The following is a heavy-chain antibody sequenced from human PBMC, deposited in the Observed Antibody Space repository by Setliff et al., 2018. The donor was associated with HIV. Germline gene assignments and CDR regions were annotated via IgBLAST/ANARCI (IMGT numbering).Heavy chain of an antibody. Sequence: GGSLRLSCAASGLTFSRSAMHWVRQAPGKGLEWVAVTSYDGRNKYYADSVKGRFTISRDNSKSTLYLQMTSLRPEDAAVYYCTPLHYWGQGTLVTVSS. J-gene: IGHJ4*02. CDR3: TPLHY. V-gene: IGHV3-30*01. D-gene: IGHD2-15*01. CDR2: TSYDGRNK. CDR1: GLTFSRSA.